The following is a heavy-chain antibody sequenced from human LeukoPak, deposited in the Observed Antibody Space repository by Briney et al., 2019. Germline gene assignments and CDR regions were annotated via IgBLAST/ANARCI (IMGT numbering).Heavy chain of an antibody. CDR3: ARVLYCSGGSCYGTNYYFDY. CDR1: GGSFSGYY. D-gene: IGHD2-15*01. J-gene: IGHJ4*02. V-gene: IGHV4-34*01. CDR2: INHSGST. Sequence: PSETLSLTCAVYGGSFSGYYWSWIRQPPGKELEWIGEINHSGSTNYNPSLKSRVTISVDTSKNQFSLKLSSVTAADTAVYYCARVLYCSGGSCYGTNYYFDYWGQGTLVTVSS.